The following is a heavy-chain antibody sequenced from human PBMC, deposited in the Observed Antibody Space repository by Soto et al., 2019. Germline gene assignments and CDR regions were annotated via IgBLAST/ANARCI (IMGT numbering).Heavy chain of an antibody. CDR1: GYTLTELS. J-gene: IGHJ5*02. CDR3: ATHDYGDLWFDP. Sequence: ASVKVSCKVSGYTLTELSMHWVRQAPGKGLEWMGGFDPEDGETIYAQKFQGRVTMTEDTSTDTAYMELSSLRSEDTAVYYCATHDYGDLWFDPWGQGTLVTVSS. D-gene: IGHD4-17*01. CDR2: FDPEDGET. V-gene: IGHV1-24*01.